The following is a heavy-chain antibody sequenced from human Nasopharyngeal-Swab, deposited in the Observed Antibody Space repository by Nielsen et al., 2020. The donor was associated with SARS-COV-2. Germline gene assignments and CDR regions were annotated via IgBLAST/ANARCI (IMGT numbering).Heavy chain of an antibody. D-gene: IGHD6-19*01. CDR2: ISSSSSTI. J-gene: IGHJ4*02. CDR1: GFTFSSYS. Sequence: ESLKISCAASGFTFSSYSMNWVRQAPGKGLGWVSYISSSSSTIYYADSVKGRFTISRDNAKNSLYLQMNSLRAEDTAVYYCARVIAVAVDYWGQGTLVTVSS. CDR3: ARVIAVAVDY. V-gene: IGHV3-48*04.